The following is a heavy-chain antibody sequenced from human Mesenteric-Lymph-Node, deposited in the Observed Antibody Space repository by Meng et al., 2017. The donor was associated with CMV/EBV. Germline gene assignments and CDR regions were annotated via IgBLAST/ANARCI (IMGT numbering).Heavy chain of an antibody. D-gene: IGHD3-3*01. V-gene: IGHV1-69*04. CDR2: IIPILGIA. CDR3: ARDRITIFGPRYYYYGMDV. Sequence: SVKVSCKASGGTFSSYTISWVRQAPGQGLEWMGRIIPILGIANYAQKFQGRVTITADKSTSTAYMELRSLRSDDTAVYYCARDRITIFGPRYYYYGMDVWGQGTTVTVSS. J-gene: IGHJ6*02. CDR1: GGTFSSYT.